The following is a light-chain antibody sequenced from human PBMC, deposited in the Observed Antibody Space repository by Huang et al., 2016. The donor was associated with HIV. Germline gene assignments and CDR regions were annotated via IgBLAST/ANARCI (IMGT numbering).Light chain of an antibody. V-gene: IGKV1-8*01. CDR1: QAVSNY. CDR2: DAS. J-gene: IGKJ5*01. CDR3: HQYYDYPHT. Sequence: AIRITQSPSSLSASTGDRVTITCRATQAVSNYLAWYQQKAGEAPKLLIYDASTLHSAVPSRFSGSGSGTDFTLTISCLQSEDVATYYCHQYYDYPHTFGQGTRLEI.